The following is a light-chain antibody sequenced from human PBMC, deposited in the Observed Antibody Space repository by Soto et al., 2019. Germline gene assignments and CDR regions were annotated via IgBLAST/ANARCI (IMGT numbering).Light chain of an antibody. CDR3: QQHSNWPPIT. CDR2: GAS. V-gene: IGKV3-15*01. CDR1: QSVSSS. J-gene: IGKJ5*01. Sequence: EIVMTQSPATLSVSPGERDTLSCRTSQSVSSSLAWYQQKPGQAPSLLIYGASTRATDVPARFSGSGSGTDFTLTISSLEPEDFAVYYCQQHSNWPPITFGQGTRLEIK.